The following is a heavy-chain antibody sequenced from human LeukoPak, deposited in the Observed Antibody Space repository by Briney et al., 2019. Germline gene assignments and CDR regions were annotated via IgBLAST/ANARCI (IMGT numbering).Heavy chain of an antibody. V-gene: IGHV3-66*01. D-gene: IGHD1-26*01. CDR2: IYSGGST. CDR3: AKDWAYSGNYYYFDY. J-gene: IGHJ4*02. CDR1: GFTVSSNY. Sequence: GGSLRLSCAASGFTVSSNYMNWVRQAPGKGLEWVSVIYSGGSTYYADSVKGRFTISRDNSKNTLYLQMNSLRAEDTAVYYCAKDWAYSGNYYYFDYWGQGTLVTVSS.